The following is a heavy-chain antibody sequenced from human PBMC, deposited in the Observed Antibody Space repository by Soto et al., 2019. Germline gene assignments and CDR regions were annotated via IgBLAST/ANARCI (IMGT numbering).Heavy chain of an antibody. D-gene: IGHD2-15*01. CDR2: IWYVGSNK. Sequence: GGSLRLSCAASGFTFSSYGMHWVRQAPGKGLEWVAVIWYVGSNKYYADSVKGRFTISRDNSKNTLYLQLNSLRAEDTAVYYCAIGGGRAFDIWGQGTMVTVSS. CDR1: GFTFSSYG. J-gene: IGHJ3*02. V-gene: IGHV3-33*01. CDR3: AIGGGRAFDI.